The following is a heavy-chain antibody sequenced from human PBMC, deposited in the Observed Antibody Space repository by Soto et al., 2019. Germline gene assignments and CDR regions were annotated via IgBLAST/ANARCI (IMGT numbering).Heavy chain of an antibody. CDR1: GASISSGGYS. Sequence: QLQLLESGSGLVKPSQTLSLTCAVSGASISSGGYSWSWIRQPPGKGLEWVGSVTHTGSTYYDPSLKSRVSISVDWSKNQFSLKLSSVTAADAAVYYCARYSGYFGYFDSWGQGTLVTVSS. J-gene: IGHJ4*02. CDR2: VTHTGST. D-gene: IGHD5-12*01. V-gene: IGHV4-30-2*01. CDR3: ARYSGYFGYFDS.